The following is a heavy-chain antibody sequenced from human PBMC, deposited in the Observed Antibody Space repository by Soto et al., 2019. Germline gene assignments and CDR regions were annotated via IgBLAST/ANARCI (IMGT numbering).Heavy chain of an antibody. Sequence: EVQLLESGGGLVQPGGSLRLSCAASGFTFSSYAMSWVRQAPGKGLEWVSAISGSGGSTYYADSVKGRFTISRDNSKNTLYLQMNSLRAEDTAVYYCAKDTERDTVVVVAAYYFDYWGQGTLVTVSS. CDR3: AKDTERDTVVVVAAYYFDY. CDR2: ISGSGGST. D-gene: IGHD2-15*01. J-gene: IGHJ4*02. CDR1: GFTFSSYA. V-gene: IGHV3-23*01.